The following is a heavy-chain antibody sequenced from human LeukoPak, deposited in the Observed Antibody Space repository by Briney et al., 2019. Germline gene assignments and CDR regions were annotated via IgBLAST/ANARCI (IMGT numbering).Heavy chain of an antibody. CDR3: ARDPYGGTYGAFDI. J-gene: IGHJ3*02. Sequence: PGGSLRLSCAASGFSFSTYWMTWVRQSPGKGLGRVANIKEDGSEKVYVDSVKGRFTISRDNAKNSLYLQMNTLRVDDSAIYYCARDPYGGTYGAFDIWGRGTMVSISS. CDR2: IKEDGSEK. CDR1: GFSFSTYW. V-gene: IGHV3-7*01. D-gene: IGHD1-26*01.